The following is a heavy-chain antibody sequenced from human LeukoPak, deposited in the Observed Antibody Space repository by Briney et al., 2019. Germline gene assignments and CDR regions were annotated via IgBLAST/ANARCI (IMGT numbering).Heavy chain of an antibody. CDR2: IYYTGST. CDR3: AKNGQSGFSFDP. CDR1: GGSVSSNHYY. V-gene: IGHV4-39*07. Sequence: PSETLSLTCTVSGGSVSSNHYYWGWIRQPPGKGLEWIGSIYYTGSTYYNPSLKSRLTISADTSKNQFSLKLNSVTAADTAVYYCAKNGQSGFSFDPWGQGTLVTVSS. J-gene: IGHJ5*02. D-gene: IGHD3-3*01.